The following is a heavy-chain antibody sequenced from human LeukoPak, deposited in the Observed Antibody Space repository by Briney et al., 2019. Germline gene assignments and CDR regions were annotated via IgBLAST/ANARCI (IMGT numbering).Heavy chain of an antibody. CDR2: ISGSGGST. D-gene: IGHD3-10*01. CDR1: GFTFSNYA. V-gene: IGHV3-23*01. J-gene: IGHJ3*02. Sequence: GGSLRLSCAASGFTFSNYAMSWVRQAPGKGLEWVSAISGSGGSTYYADSVKGRFTISRDNSRNTLYLQMHSLRAEDTAVYYCAKNFYGSGTYIEAFDIWGQGTMVTMSS. CDR3: AKNFYGSGTYIEAFDI.